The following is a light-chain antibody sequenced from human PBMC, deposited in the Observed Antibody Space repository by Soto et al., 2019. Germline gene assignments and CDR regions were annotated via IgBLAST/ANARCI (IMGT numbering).Light chain of an antibody. Sequence: GKRVTLSCRASQSVSSSYLSWYQQKPGQAPRLLIYGASSLERGVPSRFSGSGSGTEFALTISSMQPDDFATYYCQQYSAYSRTFGRGTTVDIK. V-gene: IGKV1-5*01. CDR3: QQYSAYSRT. CDR2: GAS. CDR1: QSVSSS. J-gene: IGKJ1*01.